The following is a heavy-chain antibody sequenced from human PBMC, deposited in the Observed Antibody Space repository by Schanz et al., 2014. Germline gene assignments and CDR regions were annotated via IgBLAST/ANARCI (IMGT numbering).Heavy chain of an antibody. Sequence: QERLVESGGGVVQPGRSLRLSCAASGFIFSNYGMHWVRQAPGGGLEWVAGISNGGRDEYYVDSVKGRITISRDNSKDILYLQIYSLGTDDTAVYVCARQGRAGQAISRKTYFPYHYTDVWGKGTTVIVSS. V-gene: IGHV3-30*03. J-gene: IGHJ6*03. CDR1: GFIFSNYG. CDR2: ISNGGRDE. D-gene: IGHD3-3*02. CDR3: ARQGRAGQAISRKTYFPYHYTDV.